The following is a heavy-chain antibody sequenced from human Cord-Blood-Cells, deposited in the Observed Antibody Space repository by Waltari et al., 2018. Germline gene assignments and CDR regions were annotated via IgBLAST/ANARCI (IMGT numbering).Heavy chain of an antibody. CDR1: GCSISSGGYY. D-gene: IGHD3-10*01. Sequence: QVQLQESGPGLVKPSQTLSLTCTVSGCSISSGGYYWSWMRQYPGKGLRCTEYIYYSGSTYYNPSLMSRVTIAVDTSKNQFALKVRSVTAADTAVDYCARDQGSVSDFDYWGQGTLATVSS. V-gene: IGHV4-31*03. J-gene: IGHJ4*02. CDR3: ARDQGSVSDFDY. CDR2: IYYSGST.